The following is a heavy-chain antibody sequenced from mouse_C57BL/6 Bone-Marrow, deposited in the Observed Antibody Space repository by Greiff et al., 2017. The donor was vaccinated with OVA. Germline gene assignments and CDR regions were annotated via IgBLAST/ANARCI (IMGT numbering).Heavy chain of an antibody. V-gene: IGHV1-55*01. CDR2: IYPGSGST. D-gene: IGHD2-3*01. CDR1: GYTFTSYW. J-gene: IGHJ2*01. CDR3: ARSEDGYYFDY. Sequence: QVHVKQPGAELVKPGASVKMSCKASGYTFTSYWITWVKQRPGQGLEWIGDIYPGSGSTNYNEKFKSKATLTVDTSSSTAYMQLSSLTSEDSAVYYCARSEDGYYFDYWGQGTTLTVSS.